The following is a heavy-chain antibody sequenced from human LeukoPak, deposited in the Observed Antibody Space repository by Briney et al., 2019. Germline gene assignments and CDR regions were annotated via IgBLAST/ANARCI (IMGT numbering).Heavy chain of an antibody. Sequence: SETLSLTCTVSGGSISSYYWSWIRQPPGKGLEWIGYIYYSGSTNYNPSLKSRVTMSVDTSKNQFSLKLSSVTAADTAVYYCARQSKANYFDYWGQGTLVTVSS. CDR1: GGSISSYY. V-gene: IGHV4-59*08. CDR3: ARQSKANYFDY. D-gene: IGHD5-12*01. CDR2: IYYSGST. J-gene: IGHJ4*02.